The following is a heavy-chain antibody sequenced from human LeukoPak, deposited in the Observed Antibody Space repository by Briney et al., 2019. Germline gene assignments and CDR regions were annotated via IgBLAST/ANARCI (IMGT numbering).Heavy chain of an antibody. CDR1: GGSISSSSYY. Sequence: SETLSLTCTVSGGSISSSSYYWGWIRQPPGKGLEWIGTIHYGGSTYYNPSLKSRVTISVETSKNQFSLKVNSVTAADTAVYYCARAHRTYDYASGTYLIADFDYWGQGTLVTVSS. V-gene: IGHV4-39*07. CDR2: IHYGGST. CDR3: ARAHRTYDYASGTYLIADFDY. D-gene: IGHD3-10*01. J-gene: IGHJ4*02.